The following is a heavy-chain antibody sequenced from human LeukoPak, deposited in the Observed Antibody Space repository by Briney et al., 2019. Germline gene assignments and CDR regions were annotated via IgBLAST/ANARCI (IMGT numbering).Heavy chain of an antibody. D-gene: IGHD1-26*01. CDR2: INSDGSST. Sequence: GGSLRLSCAASGFTFSSYWMHWVRQAPGKGLVWVSRINSDGSSTSYADSVKGRFTISRDNAKNTLYLQMNSLRAGDTAVYYCAGWWELALFNYWGQGTLVTVSS. V-gene: IGHV3-74*01. CDR3: AGWWELALFNY. CDR1: GFTFSSYW. J-gene: IGHJ4*02.